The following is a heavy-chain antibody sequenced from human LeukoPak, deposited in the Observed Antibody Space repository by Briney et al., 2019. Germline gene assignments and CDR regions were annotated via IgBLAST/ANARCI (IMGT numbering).Heavy chain of an antibody. D-gene: IGHD6-13*01. Sequence: SETLSLTCTVSGGSISSYYWSWIRQPPGKGLEWIGYIYYSGSTNYNPSLKSRVTISVDTSKNQFSLKLISVTAADTAVYYCARDGAYGSSWRDAFDIWGQGTMVTVSS. CDR2: IYYSGST. CDR1: GGSISSYY. CDR3: ARDGAYGSSWRDAFDI. J-gene: IGHJ3*02. V-gene: IGHV4-59*01.